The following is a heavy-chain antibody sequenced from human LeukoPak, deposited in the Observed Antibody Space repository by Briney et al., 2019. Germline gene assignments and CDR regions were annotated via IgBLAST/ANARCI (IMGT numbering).Heavy chain of an antibody. D-gene: IGHD1-26*01. J-gene: IGHJ4*02. CDR2: IYYIGST. Sequence: SETLSLTCTVSGGSISSGDYYWSWLRQPPGRGLEYIGYIYYIGSTYYNPSLNSRVTMSIDRSKNQFSLRLSPVTASDTAVYYCAREVRSGTTRGRDYWGQGTLVTVSS. V-gene: IGHV4-30-4*01. CDR1: GGSISSGDYY. CDR3: AREVRSGTTRGRDY.